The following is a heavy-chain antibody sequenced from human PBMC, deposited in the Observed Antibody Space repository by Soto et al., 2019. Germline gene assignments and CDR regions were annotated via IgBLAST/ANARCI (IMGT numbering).Heavy chain of an antibody. CDR3: AADRLEVGATTVDYWMDV. CDR1: GFTFTSSA. CDR2: IVVGSGNT. Sequence: GTSVQLSCKASGFTFTSSAVQWVRQARGQRLEWIGWIVVGSGNTNYAQKFQERVTITRDMSTSTAYMELSSLRSEDTAVYYCAADRLEVGATTVDYWMDVWG. D-gene: IGHD1-26*01. V-gene: IGHV1-58*01. J-gene: IGHJ6*01.